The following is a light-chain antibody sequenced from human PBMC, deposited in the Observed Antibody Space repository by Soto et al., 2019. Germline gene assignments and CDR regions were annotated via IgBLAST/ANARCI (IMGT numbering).Light chain of an antibody. CDR1: QSASSSY. J-gene: IGKJ1*01. V-gene: IGKV3-20*01. CDR3: QHYARCVGT. CDR2: GAS. Sequence: EIVLTQSPGTLSLSPGERATVSCRASQSASSSYFAWYQQKPGQAPRLLSSGASNRATGSPERFSGSGSGKDFTLSISSLESEDFAVYYCQHYARCVGTFGQGTRVEIK.